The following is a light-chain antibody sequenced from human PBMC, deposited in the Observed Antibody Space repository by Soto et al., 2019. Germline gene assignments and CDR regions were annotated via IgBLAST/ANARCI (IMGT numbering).Light chain of an antibody. J-gene: IGKJ5*01. CDR2: KAS. CDR1: QSISSW. CDR3: KQYNRDPIP. V-gene: IGKV1-5*03. Sequence: DIQMTQSPSTLSASVGDRVTITCRASQSISSWLAWYQQKPGKAPKLLTYKASSLESGVPSRFSGSGSGTEFTLTISSLQPDDFATYYCKQYNRDPIPFGQGTRLEIK.